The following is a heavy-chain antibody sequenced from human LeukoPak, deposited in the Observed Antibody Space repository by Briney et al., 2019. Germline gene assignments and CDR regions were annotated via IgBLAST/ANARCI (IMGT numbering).Heavy chain of an antibody. V-gene: IGHV4-34*01. Sequence: SETLSLTCAIYGGSFSGYYWSWIRQPPGRGLEWIGDINRSGSTTYNPSLKSRVSISLDTSKNQFSLRLNSVTAAETAVYYCASQLGGTTFHWGQGTLVTVSS. J-gene: IGHJ4*02. D-gene: IGHD1/OR15-1a*01. CDR3: ASQLGGTTFH. CDR1: GGSFSGYY. CDR2: INRSGST.